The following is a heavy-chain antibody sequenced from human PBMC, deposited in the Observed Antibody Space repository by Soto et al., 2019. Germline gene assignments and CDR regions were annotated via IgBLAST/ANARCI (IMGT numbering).Heavy chain of an antibody. Sequence: SETLSLTCAVYGGSFSGYYWSWIRQPPGKGLEWIGEINHSGSTNYNPSLKSRVTISVDTSKNQFSLKLSSVTAADTAVYYCARGPRIVATIGGSYYYYYMDVWGKGTTVNVSS. CDR2: INHSGST. D-gene: IGHD5-12*01. J-gene: IGHJ6*03. V-gene: IGHV4-34*01. CDR3: ARGPRIVATIGGSYYYYYMDV. CDR1: GGSFSGYY.